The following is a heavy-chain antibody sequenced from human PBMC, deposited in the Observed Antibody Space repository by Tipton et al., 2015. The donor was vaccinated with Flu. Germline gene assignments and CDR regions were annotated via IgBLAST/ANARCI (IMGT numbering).Heavy chain of an antibody. CDR3: ARHGAGSGYPD. J-gene: IGHJ4*02. V-gene: IGHV5-51*01. CDR1: GDNFRGQW. CDR2: IYPDDSET. D-gene: IGHD3-22*01. Sequence: QLVQSGAEVKEPGASLRISCKLSGDNFRGQWIGWVRQMSGKGLEWMGIIYPDDSETRYSPSFKGQVSISVDESINTAYLQWSSLKASYTATYYCARHGAGSGYPDWGQGTLVIVSS.